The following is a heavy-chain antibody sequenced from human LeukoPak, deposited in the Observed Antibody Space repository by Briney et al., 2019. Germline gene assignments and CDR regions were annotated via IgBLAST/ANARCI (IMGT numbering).Heavy chain of an antibody. J-gene: IGHJ6*03. CDR3: ARGSRAIVATKFARGRYMDV. CDR1: RFAFTSYS. D-gene: IGHD5-12*01. V-gene: IGHV3-30*03. Sequence: GGSLRLSCAASRFAFTSYSMNWVRQAPGKGLEWVAVISHDGSNKYYADSVKGRFTISRDNSKNTLYLQMNSLRTEDTAVYYCARGSRAIVATKFARGRYMDVWGKGTTVTVSS. CDR2: ISHDGSNK.